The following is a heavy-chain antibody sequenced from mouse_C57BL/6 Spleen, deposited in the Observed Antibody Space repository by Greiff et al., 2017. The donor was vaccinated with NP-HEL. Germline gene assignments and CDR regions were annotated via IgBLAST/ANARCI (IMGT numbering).Heavy chain of an antibody. CDR1: GYTFTDYN. D-gene: IGHD1-1*01. V-gene: IGHV1-22*01. Sequence: EVKLQESGPELVKPGASVKMSCKASGYTFTDYNMHWVKQSHGKSLEWIGYINPNNGGTSYNQKFKGKATLTVNKSSSTAYMELRSLTSEDSAVYYCAREDYYGFYAMDYWGQGTSVTVSS. CDR3: AREDYYGFYAMDY. CDR2: INPNNGGT. J-gene: IGHJ4*01.